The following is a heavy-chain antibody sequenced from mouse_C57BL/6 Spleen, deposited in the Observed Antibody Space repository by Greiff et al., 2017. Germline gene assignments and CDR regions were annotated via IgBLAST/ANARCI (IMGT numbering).Heavy chain of an antibody. CDR3: ASGAQAIVFAY. J-gene: IGHJ3*01. V-gene: IGHV1-50*01. Sequence: QVQLQQPGAELVKPGASVKLSCKASGYTFTSYWMQWVKQRPGQGLEWIGEIDPSDSYTNYNQKFKGKATLTVDTSSTTAYMQLSSLTSEDSAVSYSASGAQAIVFAYWGQGTLVTVSA. CDR1: GYTFTSYW. CDR2: IDPSDSYT. D-gene: IGHD3-2*02.